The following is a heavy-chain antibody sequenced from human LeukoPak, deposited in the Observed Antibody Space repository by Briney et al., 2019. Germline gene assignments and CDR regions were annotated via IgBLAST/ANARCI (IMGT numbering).Heavy chain of an antibody. Sequence: GASVKVSCTASGYIFTGYYIHWLRQAPGQGLEYLGWINPNGGATNYIQKFQGRVTMTRDTSINTAYMELSSLRSDDTAVYYCARLAFYDFWSGYLDFWGQGTLVTVSS. CDR1: GYIFTGYY. J-gene: IGHJ4*02. CDR2: INPNGGAT. D-gene: IGHD3-3*01. CDR3: ARLAFYDFWSGYLDF. V-gene: IGHV1-2*02.